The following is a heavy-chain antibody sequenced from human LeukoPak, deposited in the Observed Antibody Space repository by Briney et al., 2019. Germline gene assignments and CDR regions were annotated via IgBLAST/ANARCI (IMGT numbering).Heavy chain of an antibody. Sequence: SETLSLTCTVSGVSISTYYWSWIRQPPGKGLEWIGYISYSGTTNYNPSLKSRVTISVDTSKNQFSLKLSSVTAADTAVYYCARDSSGLNWFDPWGQGTLVTVSS. CDR3: ARDSSGLNWFDP. CDR1: GVSISTYY. D-gene: IGHD6-19*01. V-gene: IGHV4-59*01. CDR2: ISYSGTT. J-gene: IGHJ5*02.